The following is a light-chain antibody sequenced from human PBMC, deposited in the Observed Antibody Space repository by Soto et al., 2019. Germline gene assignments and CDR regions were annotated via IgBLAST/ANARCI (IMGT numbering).Light chain of an antibody. V-gene: IGKV3-20*01. Sequence: DIVLTQSPGTLSLSPGERATLSCRASQSVSSNYLAWYQQKPGQAPRLLIYGASTRATGVPDRFSGSGSGTDFTLTISRLEPEDFAVYHCQQYGGLSWTFGQGTKVDIK. CDR3: QQYGGLSWT. CDR2: GAS. CDR1: QSVSSNY. J-gene: IGKJ1*01.